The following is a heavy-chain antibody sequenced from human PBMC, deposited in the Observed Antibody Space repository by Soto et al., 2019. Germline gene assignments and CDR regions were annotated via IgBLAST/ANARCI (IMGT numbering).Heavy chain of an antibody. V-gene: IGHV1-18*01. J-gene: IGHJ4*02. D-gene: IGHD3-3*01. Sequence: GASVKVSCKASGYTFTSYGISWVRQAPGQGLEWMGWISAYNGNTNYAQKLQGRVTMTTDTSTSTAYMELRSLRSDDTAVYYCATGILTFGVVAAPYYFDYWGQGTLVTVSS. CDR1: GYTFTSYG. CDR3: ATGILTFGVVAAPYYFDY. CDR2: ISAYNGNT.